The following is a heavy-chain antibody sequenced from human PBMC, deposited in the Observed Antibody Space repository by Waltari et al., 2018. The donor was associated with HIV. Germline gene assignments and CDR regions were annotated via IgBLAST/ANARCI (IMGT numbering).Heavy chain of an antibody. CDR3: TATRDELGATGGWAF. CDR2: IYTTGST. CDR1: VASIKSDKYY. D-gene: IGHD1-26*01. V-gene: IGHV4-61*02. J-gene: IGHJ2*01. Sequence: QLQLQESGPGLVKPSPPLSPTCSVSVASIKSDKYYWNWIRQPAGKGLEWIGRIYTTGSTNYNSSLQTRGTVSMDTSKNLLSLKLFSVTAADSATYYCTATRDELGATGGWAFSGRGILVTVSS.